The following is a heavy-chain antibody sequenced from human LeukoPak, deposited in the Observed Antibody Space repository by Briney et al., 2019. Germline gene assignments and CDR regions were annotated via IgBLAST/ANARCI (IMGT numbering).Heavy chain of an antibody. D-gene: IGHD6-19*01. CDR3: ARVRGSSGSPGRFDP. Sequence: PSETLSLTCTVSGGSISGYYWSWIRQPPGKGLEWIGSIYYSGSTYYNPSLKSRVTISVDTSKNQFSLKLSSVTAADTAVYYCARVRGSSGSPGRFDPWGQGTLVTVSS. J-gene: IGHJ5*02. CDR1: GGSISGYY. CDR2: IYYSGST. V-gene: IGHV4-59*12.